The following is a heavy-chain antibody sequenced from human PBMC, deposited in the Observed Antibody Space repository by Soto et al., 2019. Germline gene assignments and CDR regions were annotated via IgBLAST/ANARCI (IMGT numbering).Heavy chain of an antibody. CDR2: VNPNSGGT. D-gene: IGHD6-13*01. CDR3: AREDSSSWYGTGTGFDP. V-gene: IGHV1-2*02. J-gene: IGHJ5*02. Sequence: GASVKVSCKASGYTFTGYYMHWVRQAPGQGLEWMGWVNPNSGGTNYAQKFQGRGTMTRDTSISTAYMELSRLRSDDTAVYYCAREDSSSWYGTGTGFDPWGQGTLVTVSS. CDR1: GYTFTGYY.